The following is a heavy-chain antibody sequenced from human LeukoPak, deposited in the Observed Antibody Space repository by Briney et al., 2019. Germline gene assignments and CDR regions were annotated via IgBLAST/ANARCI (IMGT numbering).Heavy chain of an antibody. J-gene: IGHJ5*02. CDR2: ISAYNGNT. V-gene: IGHV1-18*01. D-gene: IGHD2-2*01. CDR1: GYTFTSYG. CDR3: ARDALLVVVPAAMLENWFDP. Sequence: GASVKVSCKASGYTFTSYGISWVRQAPGQGLEWMGWISAYNGNTNYAQKLQGRVTMTTDTSTSTAYMELRSLRSDDTAVYYCARDALLVVVPAAMLENWFDPWGQGTLVTVSS.